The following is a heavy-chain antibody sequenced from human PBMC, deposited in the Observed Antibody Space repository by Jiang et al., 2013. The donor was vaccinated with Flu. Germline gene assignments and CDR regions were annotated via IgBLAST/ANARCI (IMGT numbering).Heavy chain of an antibody. CDR2: IIPILHMA. J-gene: IGHJ4*02. Sequence: SGAEVKKPGSSVKVSCKASGGTLSSYALIWVRQAPGQGLEWMGGIIPILHMANYAQRFQGRVTLTADDSTNTAYMELSSLRSEDTAVYYCASAGSGSYSSAYFDSWGQGTLVTVSS. V-gene: IGHV1-69*01. CDR1: GGTLSSYA. CDR3: ASAGSGSYSSAYFDS. D-gene: IGHD3-10*01.